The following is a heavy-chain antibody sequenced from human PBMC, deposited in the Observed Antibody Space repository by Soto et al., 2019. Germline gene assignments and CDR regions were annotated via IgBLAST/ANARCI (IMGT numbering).Heavy chain of an antibody. D-gene: IGHD2-15*01. J-gene: IGHJ5*02. CDR3: ARDYCSGGSCYLNWFDP. Sequence: QVQLVQSGAEVKKPGASVKVSCKASGYTFTGYYMHWVRQAPGQGLEWMGWINPNSGGTNYAQKFQGWVTMTRDTSISTAYLELRRLRSDDTAVYYCARDYCSGGSCYLNWFDPWGQGTLVTVSS. CDR1: GYTFTGYY. V-gene: IGHV1-2*04. CDR2: INPNSGGT.